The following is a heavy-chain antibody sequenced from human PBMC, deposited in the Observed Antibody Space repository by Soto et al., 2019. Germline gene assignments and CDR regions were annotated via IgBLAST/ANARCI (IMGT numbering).Heavy chain of an antibody. J-gene: IGHJ6*02. CDR1: GYTFTSYG. CDR2: ISAYNGNT. Sequence: ASVKVSCKASGYTFTSYGISWVRQAPGQGLEWMGWISAYNGNTNYAQKLQGRVAMTTDTSTSTAYMELRSLRSDDTAVYYCARDLPTSLWYYDFWWAYYGMDVWGQGTTVTVSS. D-gene: IGHD3-3*01. V-gene: IGHV1-18*04. CDR3: ARDLPTSLWYYDFWWAYYGMDV.